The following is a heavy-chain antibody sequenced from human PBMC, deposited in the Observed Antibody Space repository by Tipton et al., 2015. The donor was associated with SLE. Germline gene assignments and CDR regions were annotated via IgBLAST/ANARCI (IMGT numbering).Heavy chain of an antibody. CDR2: INSDGSST. J-gene: IGHJ4*02. CDR1: GFTFSSYW. CDR3: ARVGCSSTSCYRRESFDY. Sequence: SLRLSCAASGFTFSSYWMHWVRQAPGKGLVWVSRINSDGSSTSYADSVKGRFTISRDNAKNTLYLQMNSLRAEDTAVYYCARVGCSSTSCYRRESFDYWGQGTLVTVSS. D-gene: IGHD2-2*01. V-gene: IGHV3-74*01.